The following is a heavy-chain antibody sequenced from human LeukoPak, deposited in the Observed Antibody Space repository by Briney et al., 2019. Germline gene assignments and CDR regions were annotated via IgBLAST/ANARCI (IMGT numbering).Heavy chain of an antibody. CDR1: GYTFTSYG. Sequence: ASVKVSCKASGYTFTSYGISWVRQAPGQGLEWMGWISAYNGNTNYAQKLQGRVTMTTDTSTSTAYMELRSLRSDDTAVYYCARGVRGYCSSTSCYVFDYWGQGSLVTVSS. J-gene: IGHJ4*02. D-gene: IGHD2-2*01. CDR2: ISAYNGNT. V-gene: IGHV1-18*01. CDR3: ARGVRGYCSSTSCYVFDY.